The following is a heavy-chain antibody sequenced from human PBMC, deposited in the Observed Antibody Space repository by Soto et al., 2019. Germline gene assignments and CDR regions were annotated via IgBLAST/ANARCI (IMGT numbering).Heavy chain of an antibody. V-gene: IGHV4-39*01. CDR2: IYYSGST. CDR1: GGSISSSSYY. CDR3: ARQPKDAFDI. Sequence: SETLSLTCTVSGGSISSSSYYWGWIRQPPGKGLEWIGSIYYSGSTYYNPSLKSRVTISVDTSKNQFSLKLSSVTAADTAVYYCARQPKDAFDIWGQGTMVTVSS. J-gene: IGHJ3*02.